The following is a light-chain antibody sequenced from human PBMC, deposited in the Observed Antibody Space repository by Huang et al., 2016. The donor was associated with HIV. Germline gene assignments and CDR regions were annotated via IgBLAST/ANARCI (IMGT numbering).Light chain of an antibody. V-gene: IGKV3-11*01. CDR1: QNVGTY. J-gene: IGKJ1*01. CDR3: QERET. Sequence: EIVLTQSPATLSLSPGERATLSCRASQNVGTYLAWYQQKPGQAPRLLIYDASDRATGVTGRFRGSGSGTDFTLTISSLDPEDFAVYYCQERETFGQGTRVEFK. CDR2: DAS.